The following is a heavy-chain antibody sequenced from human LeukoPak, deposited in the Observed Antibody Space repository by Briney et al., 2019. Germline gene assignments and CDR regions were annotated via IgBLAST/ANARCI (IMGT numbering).Heavy chain of an antibody. D-gene: IGHD1-26*01. V-gene: IGHV3-7*01. J-gene: IGHJ4*02. CDR3: ARGGGYSERFDY. CDR1: GFIFSDPW. CDR2: IKFDGTEK. Sequence: GGSLRLSCAASGFIFSDPWMTWVRQAPGKGLEWVATIKFDGTEKQYVASVRGRFTISRANAENSMFLRMESLRPEDTAVYYCARGGGYSERFDYWGQGTLVTVSS.